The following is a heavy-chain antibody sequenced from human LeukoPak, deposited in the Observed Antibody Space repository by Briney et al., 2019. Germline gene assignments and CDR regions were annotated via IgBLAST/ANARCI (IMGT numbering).Heavy chain of an antibody. CDR2: IYYSGST. CDR1: GGSMSGYF. Sequence: SETLSLTCTVSGGSMSGYFWSWIRQPPGKGLEWIGYIYYSGSTNYNPSLKSRVTISVDTSKNQFSLKLSSVTAADAAVYYCARSITSSWYGDFQHWGQGTLVTVSS. J-gene: IGHJ1*01. V-gene: IGHV4-59*01. CDR3: ARSITSSWYGDFQH. D-gene: IGHD6-13*01.